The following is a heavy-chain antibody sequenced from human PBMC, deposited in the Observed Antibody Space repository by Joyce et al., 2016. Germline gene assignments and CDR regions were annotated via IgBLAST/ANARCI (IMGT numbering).Heavy chain of an antibody. D-gene: IGHD3-10*02. V-gene: IGHV5-10-1*03. J-gene: IGHJ5*02. CDR3: ARHVTDWFDP. Sequence: EVQLVQSGAEVKKPGESLRISCKGSGYSFTSHWISWVRQMPGKGLEWMGRIEPRDAYTEYSPSFEGHVTISVDKTISAAYLQWSSLRASDTAIYYCARHVTDWFDPWGQGTLVTVSS. CDR1: GYSFTSHW. CDR2: IEPRDAYT.